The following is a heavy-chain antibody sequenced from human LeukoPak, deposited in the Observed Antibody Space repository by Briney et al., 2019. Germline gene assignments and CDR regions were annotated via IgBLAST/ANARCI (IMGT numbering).Heavy chain of an antibody. CDR3: ARSRAFDY. Sequence: ESGGSLRLSCAASGFTFSSYGMHWVRQAPGKGLEWVALIKPDGSNKYYADSVKGRFTISRDNSKNTLHLQMNSLRAEDTAVYYCARSRAFDYWGQGTLVTVSS. CDR2: IKPDGSNK. D-gene: IGHD2/OR15-2a*01. J-gene: IGHJ4*02. CDR1: GFTFSSYG. V-gene: IGHV3-30*02.